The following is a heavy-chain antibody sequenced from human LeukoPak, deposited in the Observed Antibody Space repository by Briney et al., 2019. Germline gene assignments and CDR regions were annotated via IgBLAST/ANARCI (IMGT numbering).Heavy chain of an antibody. V-gene: IGHV1-69*06. CDR2: TIPIFDTP. CDR1: GGTLNNYG. Sequence: ASVKVSCKASGGTLNNYGISWVRQAPGQGLEWMGGTIPIFDTPNYAQKFQGRVTITADKSTSTAYMELSSLRSEDTAVYYCGRGARPPHYYYYMDVWGKGTTVTVSS. CDR3: GRGARPPHYYYYMDV. J-gene: IGHJ6*03. D-gene: IGHD5-12*01.